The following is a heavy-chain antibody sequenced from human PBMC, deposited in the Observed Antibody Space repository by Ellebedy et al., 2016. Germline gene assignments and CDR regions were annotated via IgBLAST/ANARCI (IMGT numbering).Heavy chain of an antibody. V-gene: IGHV3-23*01. CDR1: EFTFSDFA. CDR2: MSGSGGST. J-gene: IGHJ5*02. Sequence: GGSLRLXXAASEFTFSDFAMSWVRQAPGKGLEWVAGMSGSGGSTHYADSVKGRFTISRDNSKNMLYLQMNSLRAEDTAVYYCARRSLGGSGSYYVTNWFDPWGQGTLVTVSS. CDR3: ARRSLGGSGSYYVTNWFDP. D-gene: IGHD3-10*01.